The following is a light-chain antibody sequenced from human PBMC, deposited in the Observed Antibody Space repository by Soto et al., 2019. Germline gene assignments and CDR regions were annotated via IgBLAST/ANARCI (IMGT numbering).Light chain of an antibody. Sequence: DIQMTPSPSSLSASVLDRVNITCRASQGISSWLAWYQQTPGKAPKLLIYAASSLQSGVPSRFSGSGSGTDFTLTISSLQPEDFATYYCQQSYSTPITFGQGTRLEIK. CDR1: QGISSW. V-gene: IGKV1-39*01. J-gene: IGKJ5*01. CDR2: AAS. CDR3: QQSYSTPIT.